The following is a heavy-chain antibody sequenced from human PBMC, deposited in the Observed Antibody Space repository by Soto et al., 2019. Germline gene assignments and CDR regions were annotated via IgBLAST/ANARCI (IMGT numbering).Heavy chain of an antibody. V-gene: IGHV3-13*05. Sequence: PGGSLRLSCAASGFTSSAYDMHWVRQATAKGLEWVSAIGAADDPYYLGSVKGRFTISRENARNSFYLQMNNLRAGDTAVYYCARAYSGRLPRRADYYFAMDVWGQGTTVTVSS. CDR1: GFTSSAYD. CDR2: IGAADDP. J-gene: IGHJ6*02. D-gene: IGHD2-21*01. CDR3: ARAYSGRLPRRADYYFAMDV.